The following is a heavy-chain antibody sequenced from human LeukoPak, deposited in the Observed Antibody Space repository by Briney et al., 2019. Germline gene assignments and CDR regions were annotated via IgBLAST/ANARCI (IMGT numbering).Heavy chain of an antibody. CDR2: ISGSGGST. Sequence: TGGSLRLSCAASGFTFSSYAISWVRQAPGKALEWVSAISGSGGSTYYADSVKGRFTISRDNSKNTLYLQMNSLRAEDTAVYYCASEPTMIVVVITTAGYWGQGTLVAVSS. CDR1: GFTFSSYA. D-gene: IGHD3-22*01. CDR3: ASEPTMIVVVITTAGY. J-gene: IGHJ4*02. V-gene: IGHV3-23*01.